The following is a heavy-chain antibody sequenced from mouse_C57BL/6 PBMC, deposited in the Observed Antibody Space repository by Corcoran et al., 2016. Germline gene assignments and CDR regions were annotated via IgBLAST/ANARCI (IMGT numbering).Heavy chain of an antibody. CDR1: GYTFTTYG. J-gene: IGHJ3*01. CDR2: INTYSGVP. D-gene: IGHD2-4*01. Sequence: QIQLVQSGPELKKPGETVKISCKASGYTFTTYGMSWVKQAPGKGLKWMGWINTYSGVPTYADDFKGRFAFSLETSASTAYLQINNLKNEDTATYCCARSGDYDGWFAYWGQGTLVTVSA. V-gene: IGHV9-3*01. CDR3: ARSGDYDGWFAY.